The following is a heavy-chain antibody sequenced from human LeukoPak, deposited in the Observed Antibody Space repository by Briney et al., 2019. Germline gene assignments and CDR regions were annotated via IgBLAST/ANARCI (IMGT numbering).Heavy chain of an antibody. V-gene: IGHV4-4*02. CDR3: AREYYYDSSGYSEAFDI. D-gene: IGHD3-22*01. Sequence: PSETLSLTCAVSGGSISSSNWWSWVRQPPGKGLEWIGEIYHSGSTNYNPSLKSRVTISVDKSKNQFSLKLSSVTAADTAVYYCAREYYYDSSGYSEAFDIWGQGTMVTVSS. CDR1: GGSISSSNW. CDR2: IYHSGST. J-gene: IGHJ3*02.